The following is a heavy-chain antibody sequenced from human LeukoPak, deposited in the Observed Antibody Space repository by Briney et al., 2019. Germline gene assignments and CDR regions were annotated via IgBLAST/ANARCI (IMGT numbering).Heavy chain of an antibody. D-gene: IGHD5-18*01. Sequence: GGSLRLSCAASGFTFSSYGMSWVRQAPGKGLEWVSAISGSGGSTYYADSVKGRFTISRDNSKNTLYLQMDSLRAEDTAVYYCAKDPRIARGYSYGEVYWGQGTLVTVSS. V-gene: IGHV3-23*01. CDR1: GFTFSSYG. CDR3: AKDPRIARGYSYGEVY. J-gene: IGHJ4*02. CDR2: ISGSGGST.